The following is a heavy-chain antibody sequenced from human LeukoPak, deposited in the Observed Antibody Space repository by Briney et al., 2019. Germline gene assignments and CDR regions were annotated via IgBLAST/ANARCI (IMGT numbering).Heavy chain of an antibody. CDR3: ARVAGWHWFDP. Sequence: GGSLRLSCAASGFTVSSNYMSWVRHAPGKGLEWVSVLYSGGSTHYADSVKGRFTISRDNSKNTVYLQMNNMRVDDTAVYYCARVAGWHWFDPWGQGTLVTVSS. V-gene: IGHV3-53*01. CDR2: LYSGGST. CDR1: GFTVSSNY. D-gene: IGHD6-19*01. J-gene: IGHJ5*02.